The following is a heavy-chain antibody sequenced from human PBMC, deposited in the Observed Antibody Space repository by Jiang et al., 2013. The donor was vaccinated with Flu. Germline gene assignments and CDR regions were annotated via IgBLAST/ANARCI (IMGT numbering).Heavy chain of an antibody. D-gene: IGHD2-15*01. CDR2: IIPIFGTA. J-gene: IGHJ6*02. Sequence: SGAEVKKPGSSVKVSCKASGGTFSSYAISWVRQAPGQGLEWMGGIIPIFGTANYAQKFQGRVTITADESTSTAYMELSSLRSEDTAVYYCARGGQYSPRTYYYYGMDVWGQGTTVTVSS. V-gene: IGHV1-69*01. CDR1: GGTFSSYA. CDR3: ARGGQYSPRTYYYYGMDV.